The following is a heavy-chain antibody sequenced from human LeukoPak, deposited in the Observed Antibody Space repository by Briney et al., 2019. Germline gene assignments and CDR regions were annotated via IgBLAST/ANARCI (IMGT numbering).Heavy chain of an antibody. V-gene: IGHV3-20*01. CDR1: GFTFDEYG. D-gene: IGHD5-12*01. J-gene: IGHJ6*02. CDR2: INWNGGST. CDR3: ARADVDSGYEPYYYYGMDV. Sequence: GGSLSLSCAASGFTFDEYGMSWVRQAPGKGLEWVSGINWNGGSTGYADSVKGRFTISRDNAKNSLYLQMNSLRAEDTALYHCARADVDSGYEPYYYYGMDVWGQGTTVTVSS.